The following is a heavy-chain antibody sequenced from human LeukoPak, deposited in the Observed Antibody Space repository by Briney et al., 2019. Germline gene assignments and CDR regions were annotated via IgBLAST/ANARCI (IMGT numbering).Heavy chain of an antibody. V-gene: IGHV4-59*01. D-gene: IGHD3-10*01. Sequence: SETLSLTCTVSGGSTSSYYWSWIRQPPGKGLEWIGYIYYSGSTNYNPSLKSRVTISVDTSKNQFSLKLSSVTAADTAVYYCARNGRVRRVVKDLFEYWGQGTLVAVSS. J-gene: IGHJ4*02. CDR3: ARNGRVRRVVKDLFEY. CDR2: IYYSGST. CDR1: GGSTSSYY.